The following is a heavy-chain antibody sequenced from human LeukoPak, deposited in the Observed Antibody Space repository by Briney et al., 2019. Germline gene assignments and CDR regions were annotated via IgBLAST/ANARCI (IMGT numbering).Heavy chain of an antibody. CDR1: GGSISSGGYY. J-gene: IGHJ4*02. CDR3: ARVGIPGYSYGRRGDYFDY. Sequence: PSQTLSLTCTVSGGSISSGGYYWSWIRQHPGKGLEWIGYIYYSGFTYYNPSLKSRVTISLDTSKNQFSLRLSSVTAADTAVYYCARVGIPGYSYGRRGDYFDYWGQGTLVTVSS. CDR2: IYYSGFT. V-gene: IGHV4-31*03. D-gene: IGHD5-18*01.